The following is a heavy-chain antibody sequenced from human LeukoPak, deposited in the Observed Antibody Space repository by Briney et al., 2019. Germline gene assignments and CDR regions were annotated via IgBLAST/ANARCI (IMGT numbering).Heavy chain of an antibody. CDR3: ARDSFSLKQVDTEMLLT. Sequence: GASVKVSCKASGYTFTAYYMHWVRQAPGRGLEWMGIINPSGGRTSYAQKFQGRVTLTRDTSTNTVYMQLSSLRFDDTAVYYCARDSFSLKQVDTEMLLTWGQGTLVTVSS. V-gene: IGHV1-46*01. D-gene: IGHD5-18*01. CDR1: GYTFTAYY. CDR2: INPSGGRT. J-gene: IGHJ5*02.